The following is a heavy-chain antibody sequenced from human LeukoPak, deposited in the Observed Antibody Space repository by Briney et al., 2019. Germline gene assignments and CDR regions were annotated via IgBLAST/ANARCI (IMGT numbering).Heavy chain of an antibody. CDR2: ITTYTGYT. CDR3: TRGRPGDPTLFDY. Sequence: ASVKVSCETSGYGFTTYGLSWVRQAPGQGLECVGWITTYTGYTNYAQEFQGRVTMTTDTSTSTAYMELRSLRSDDTAVYYCTRGRPGDPTLFDYWGRGTLVTVSS. CDR1: GYGFTTYG. D-gene: IGHD2-21*02. J-gene: IGHJ4*02. V-gene: IGHV1-18*01.